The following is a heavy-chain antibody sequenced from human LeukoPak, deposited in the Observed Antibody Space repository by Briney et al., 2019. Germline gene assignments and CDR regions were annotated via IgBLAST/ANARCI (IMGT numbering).Heavy chain of an antibody. CDR3: ASSSSVRGRFDY. V-gene: IGHV4-4*09. CDR1: GGSISSYY. CDR2: IYTSGST. D-gene: IGHD6-6*01. J-gene: IGHJ4*02. Sequence: SETLSLTCTVSGGSISSYYWSWIRQPPGKGLEWIGYIYTSGSTNYNPSLKSRVTISVDTSKNQFSLKLSSVTAADTVVYYCASSSSVRGRFDYWGQGTLVTVSS.